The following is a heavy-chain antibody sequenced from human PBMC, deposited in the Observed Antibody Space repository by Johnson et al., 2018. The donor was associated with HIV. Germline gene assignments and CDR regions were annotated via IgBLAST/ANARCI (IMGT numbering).Heavy chain of an antibody. V-gene: IGHV3-30-3*01. CDR2: ISYDGSNK. J-gene: IGHJ3*02. CDR3: ARDDIRDGKSFDI. Sequence: QVQLVESGGGVVRPGGSLRLSCAASGFTFEDHDMSWVRQAPGKGLEWVAVISYDGSNKYYADSVKGRFTISRDNSKNTLYLQMNSLRAEDTAVYYCARDDIRDGKSFDIWGQGTMVTVSS. CDR1: GFTFEDHD.